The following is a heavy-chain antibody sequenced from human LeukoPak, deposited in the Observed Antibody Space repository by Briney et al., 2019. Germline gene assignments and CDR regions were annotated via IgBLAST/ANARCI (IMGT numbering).Heavy chain of an antibody. Sequence: GGSLRLSCAASGFTFSSYAMSWVRQAPGKGLEWVSAISGSGGSTYYADSVKGRFTISRDNSKNTLYLQMNSLRAEDTAVHYCAKDHSGWHGRWFDPWGQGTLVTVSS. D-gene: IGHD6-19*01. CDR1: GFTFSSYA. CDR2: ISGSGGST. V-gene: IGHV3-23*01. J-gene: IGHJ5*02. CDR3: AKDHSGWHGRWFDP.